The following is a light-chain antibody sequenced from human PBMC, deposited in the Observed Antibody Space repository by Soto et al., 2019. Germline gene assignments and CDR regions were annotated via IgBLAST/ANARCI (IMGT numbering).Light chain of an antibody. CDR3: CAHSTSGTHV. CDR1: ASDVGAYKY. V-gene: IGLV2-14*03. J-gene: IGLJ1*01. CDR2: DVN. Sequence: SVLTQPASVSGSPGQSITISCTGTASDVGAYKYVSWHQQHPGKAPKIIIYDVNSRPSGVSSRFSGSKSGNTASLTISGLQTDDEGDYYCCAHSTSGTHVFGTGTKVTVL.